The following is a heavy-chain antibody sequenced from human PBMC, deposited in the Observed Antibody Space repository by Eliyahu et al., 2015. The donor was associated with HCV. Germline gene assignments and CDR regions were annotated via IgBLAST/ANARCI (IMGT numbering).Heavy chain of an antibody. CDR1: GGXISSSSYY. V-gene: IGHV4-39*07. J-gene: IGHJ4*02. CDR3: ASFGVVVVAADY. CDR2: IYYSGST. D-gene: IGHD2-15*01. Sequence: QLQLQESGPGLVKPSETLSLTCTVXGGXISSSSYYWGWIRQPPGKGXEWIGSIYYSGSTYYNPSLKSRVTISVDTSKNQFSLKLSSVTAADTAVYYCASFGVVVVAADYWGQGTLVTVSS.